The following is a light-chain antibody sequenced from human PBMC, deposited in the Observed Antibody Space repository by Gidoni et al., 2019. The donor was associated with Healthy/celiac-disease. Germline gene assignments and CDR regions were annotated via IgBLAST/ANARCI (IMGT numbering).Light chain of an antibody. CDR1: KLGDKY. J-gene: IGLJ2*01. CDR2: QES. V-gene: IGLV3-1*01. Sequence: SYELTQPPSVSVSPGQTASITCSGDKLGDKYACWYQQKPGQSPVLVIYQESKRPSGIPARFSGSNSGNTATLTISGTQAMDEADYYCQAWDSSTEVVFGGGTKLTVL. CDR3: QAWDSSTEVV.